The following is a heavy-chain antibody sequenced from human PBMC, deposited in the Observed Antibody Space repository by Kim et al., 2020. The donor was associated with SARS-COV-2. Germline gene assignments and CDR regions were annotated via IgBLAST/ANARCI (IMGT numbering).Heavy chain of an antibody. D-gene: IGHD2-2*01. CDR1: GGSISSGSYY. Sequence: SETLSLTCTVSGGSISSGSYYWSWIRQPAGKGLEWIGRIYTSGSTNYNPSLKSRVTISVDTSKNQFSLKLSSVTAADTAVYYCARSDQPDPFDYWGQGTLVTVSS. CDR3: ARSDQPDPFDY. V-gene: IGHV4-61*02. J-gene: IGHJ4*02. CDR2: IYTSGST.